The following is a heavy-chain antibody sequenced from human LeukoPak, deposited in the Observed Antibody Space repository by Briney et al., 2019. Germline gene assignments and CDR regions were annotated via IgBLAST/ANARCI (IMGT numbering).Heavy chain of an antibody. Sequence: ASVKVSCKASGGTFSSYAISWVRQAPGQGLEWMGRIIPIFGTANYAQKFQGRVTITTDESTSTAYVELRSLRSEDTAVYYCARDLDGLGYFDYWGQGTLVTVSS. D-gene: IGHD1-1*01. CDR3: ARDLDGLGYFDY. J-gene: IGHJ4*02. V-gene: IGHV1-69*05. CDR1: GGTFSSYA. CDR2: IIPIFGTA.